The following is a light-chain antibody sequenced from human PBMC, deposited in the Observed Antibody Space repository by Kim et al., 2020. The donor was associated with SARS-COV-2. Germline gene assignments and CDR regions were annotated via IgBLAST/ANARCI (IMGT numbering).Light chain of an antibody. CDR2: EVF. CDR3: MQTIQHPYS. Sequence: QPAYISCKSSQSLLHRNGKNYLYWYLQKPGQPPQLLIYEVFNRFSGVPDRFSGSGSGTDFTLKISRVEAEDVGLYYCMQTIQHPYSFGQGTKLEI. J-gene: IGKJ2*03. CDR1: QSLLHRNGKNY. V-gene: IGKV2D-29*01.